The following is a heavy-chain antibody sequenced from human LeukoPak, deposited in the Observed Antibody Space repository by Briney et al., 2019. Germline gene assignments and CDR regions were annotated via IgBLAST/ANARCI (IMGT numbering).Heavy chain of an antibody. J-gene: IGHJ3*02. CDR3: ARDRGAAAGPYDAFDI. D-gene: IGHD6-13*01. V-gene: IGHV3-53*01. Sequence: GGSLRLSYAASGFTVSGTYMSWVRQAPGKGLEWVSVIYSAGDTFSADSVKGRFTISRDNAKNSLYLQMNSLRAEDTAVYYCARDRGAAAGPYDAFDIWGQGTMVTVSS. CDR1: GFTVSGTY. CDR2: IYSAGDT.